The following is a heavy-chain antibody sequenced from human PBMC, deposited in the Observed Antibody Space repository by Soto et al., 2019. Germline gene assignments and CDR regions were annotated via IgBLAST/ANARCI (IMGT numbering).Heavy chain of an antibody. J-gene: IGHJ5*02. D-gene: IGHD2-15*01. Sequence: SETLSLTCAVSGGSISSSNWWSWVRQPPGKGLEWIGEIYHSGSTNYNQSLKSRVTISVDKSKNQFSLKLRSVTAADTAVYYCARVGVVAAAYNWFDPWGQGTTVTVSS. CDR2: IYHSGST. CDR3: ARVGVVAAAYNWFDP. CDR1: GGSISSSNW. V-gene: IGHV4-4*02.